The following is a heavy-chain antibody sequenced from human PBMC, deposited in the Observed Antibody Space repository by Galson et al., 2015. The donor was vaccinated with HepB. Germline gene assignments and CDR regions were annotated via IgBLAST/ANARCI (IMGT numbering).Heavy chain of an antibody. J-gene: IGHJ4*02. CDR3: VGRDSSGL. CDR1: GFIISNYA. CDR2: IDGNGRST. V-gene: IGHV3-64D*06. D-gene: IGHD3-22*01. Sequence: SLRLSCAGSGFIISNYAMHWVRQAPGKGLEYVSAIDGNGRSTYYADSVKGRFIISRDNSKNTLYLQMSSVRTEDTAVYYCVGRDSSGLWGQGALATVSS.